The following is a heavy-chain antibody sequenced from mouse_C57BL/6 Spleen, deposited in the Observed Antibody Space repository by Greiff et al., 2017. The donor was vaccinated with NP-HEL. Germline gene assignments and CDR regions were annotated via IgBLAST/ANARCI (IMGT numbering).Heavy chain of an antibody. Sequence: EVKLLESGGGLVQPGGSLSLSCAASGFTFTDYYMSWVRQPPGKALEWLGFIRNKANGYTTEYSASVKGRFTISRDNSQSILYLQMNALRAADSASYYCASYSRDWYFDYWGQGTTLTVSS. CDR1: GFTFTDYY. J-gene: IGHJ2*01. V-gene: IGHV7-3*01. D-gene: IGHD3-3*01. CDR2: IRNKANGYTT. CDR3: ASYSRDWYFDY.